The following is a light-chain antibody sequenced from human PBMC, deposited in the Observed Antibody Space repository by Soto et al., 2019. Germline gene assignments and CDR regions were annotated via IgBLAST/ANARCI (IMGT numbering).Light chain of an antibody. CDR3: QQYGYSRT. Sequence: VLTQSPGTLSLSPGERATLSCRASQTLSSRHLAWYQQKPSQAPRLLIYGSSSRATDIPDRFSGSGSGTDFTLTISTLEPEDFAIYYCQQYGYSRTFGQGTKVEIK. V-gene: IGKV3-20*01. CDR1: QTLSSRH. CDR2: GSS. J-gene: IGKJ1*01.